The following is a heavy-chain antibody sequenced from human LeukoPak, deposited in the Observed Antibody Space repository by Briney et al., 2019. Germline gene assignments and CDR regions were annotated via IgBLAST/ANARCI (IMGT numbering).Heavy chain of an antibody. Sequence: PSETLSLTCTVSGGSVSSSSSYWGWIRQPPGKGLEWIGSAYFTGSTNYSPSLKTRVTISLDTSKNQFSLRLTSVTAADTAVYYCAKSGHSYYYTPEDFSWGQGTLVTVSS. D-gene: IGHD3-22*01. CDR2: AYFTGST. J-gene: IGHJ5*02. CDR1: GGSVSSSSSY. CDR3: AKSGHSYYYTPEDFS. V-gene: IGHV4-39*01.